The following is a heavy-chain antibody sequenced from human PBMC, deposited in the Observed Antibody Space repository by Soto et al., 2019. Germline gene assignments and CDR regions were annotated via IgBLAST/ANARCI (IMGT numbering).Heavy chain of an antibody. J-gene: IGHJ6*02. CDR3: ARDGGDCGYRLIYYYYIGLYV. Sequence: ASVKVSCKASGYDFSSYGMHWVRQAPGQRLEWMGWINIGSGDTEYSQNFQDRITITRDTSSSTVYMELNSLKSEDTAVYYCARDGGDCGYRLIYYYYIGLYVWGQGTMVTVSS. V-gene: IGHV1-3*04. D-gene: IGHD5-12*01. CDR2: INIGSGDT. CDR1: GYDFSSYG.